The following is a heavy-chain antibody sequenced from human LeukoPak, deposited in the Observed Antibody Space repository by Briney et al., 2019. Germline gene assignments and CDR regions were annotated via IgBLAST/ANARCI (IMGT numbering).Heavy chain of an antibody. D-gene: IGHD3-3*01. V-gene: IGHV4-61*09. CDR2: IYTSGST. Sequence: PSQTLSLTCPVSGGSISIVNYYWSWIRHPAGKGLEWIGHIYTSGSTNYNPSLKSRVTISVDTSKNQFSLKLSSLTAADTAVYYCAREGYDSLWGQGTLVTVSS. CDR1: GGSISIVNYY. J-gene: IGHJ4*02. CDR3: AREGYDSL.